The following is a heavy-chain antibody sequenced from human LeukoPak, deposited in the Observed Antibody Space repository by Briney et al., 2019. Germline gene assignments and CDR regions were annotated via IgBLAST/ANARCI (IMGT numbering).Heavy chain of an antibody. V-gene: IGHV3-15*01. Sequence: SGGSLRLSCAASGFTFSSHSMNWVRQAPGKGLEWVGRIKSKTDGGTTDYAAPVKGRFTIPRDDSKNTLYLQMNSLKTEDTAVYYCTYYYGSGTPWSWGQGTLVTVSS. CDR2: IKSKTDGGTT. CDR1: GFTFSSHS. D-gene: IGHD3-10*01. J-gene: IGHJ5*02. CDR3: TYYYGSGTPWS.